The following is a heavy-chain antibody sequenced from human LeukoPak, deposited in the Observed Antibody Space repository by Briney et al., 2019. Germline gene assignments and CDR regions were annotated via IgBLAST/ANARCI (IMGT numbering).Heavy chain of an antibody. CDR3: ASAMHVFYYYYYMDV. CDR2: IIPISGTT. Sequence: GASVKVSCKASGGTLNSYVISWVRQAPGQGLEWMGGIIPISGTTNYAQKFQGRVTITADKSTSTAYMELSSLRSEDTAVYYCASAMHVFYYYYYMDVWGKGTTVTISS. D-gene: IGHD2-2*01. CDR1: GGTLNSYV. V-gene: IGHV1-69*06. J-gene: IGHJ6*03.